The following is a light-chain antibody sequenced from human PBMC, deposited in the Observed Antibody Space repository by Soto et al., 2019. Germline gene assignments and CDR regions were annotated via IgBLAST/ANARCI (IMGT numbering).Light chain of an antibody. Sequence: AIQLTQSPSSLSASVGDRVTITCXASQDISSSLAWYQQKAGKAPKLLIYGASILQSGVPSGFSGSGFGTDFTLTVSSLRAEDFAIYFCQQTKSYPSTFGGGTKVDIK. V-gene: IGKV1-13*02. CDR3: QQTKSYPST. CDR2: GAS. J-gene: IGKJ4*01. CDR1: QDISSS.